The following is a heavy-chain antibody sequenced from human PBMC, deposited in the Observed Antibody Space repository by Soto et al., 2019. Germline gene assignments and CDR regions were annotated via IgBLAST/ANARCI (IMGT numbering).Heavy chain of an antibody. CDR1: GFTFSSYG. CDR3: AKDLGIAVALPISYMDV. CDR2: ISYDGSNK. V-gene: IGHV3-30*18. J-gene: IGHJ6*03. Sequence: GGSLRLSCAASGFTFSSYGMHWVRQAPGKGLEWVAVISYDGSNKYYADSVKGRFTISRDNSKNTLYLQMNSLRAEDTAVYYCAKDLGIAVALPISYMDVWGKGTTVTVSS. D-gene: IGHD6-19*01.